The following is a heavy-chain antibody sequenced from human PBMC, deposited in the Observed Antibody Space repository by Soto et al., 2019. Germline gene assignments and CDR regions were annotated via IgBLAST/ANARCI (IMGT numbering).Heavy chain of an antibody. CDR2: IYYSGST. J-gene: IGHJ4*02. D-gene: IGHD1-7*01. Sequence: PSETLSLTCTVSGGSISSYYWSWIRQPPGKGLEWIGYIYYSGSTNYNPSLKSRVTISVDTSKNQFSLKLSSVTAADTAVYYCARERDLELRGGFDYWGQGTLVPVSS. V-gene: IGHV4-59*01. CDR3: ARERDLELRGGFDY. CDR1: GGSISSYY.